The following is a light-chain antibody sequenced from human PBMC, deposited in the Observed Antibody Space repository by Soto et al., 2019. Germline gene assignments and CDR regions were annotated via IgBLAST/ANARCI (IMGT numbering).Light chain of an antibody. CDR1: QSVSSK. CDR2: GAS. V-gene: IGKV3-15*01. Sequence: IVMTPSPATLSVPPGEGATLSGRASQSVSSKLAWYQQKPGQAPRLLIYGASTRATGIPARFSGSGSGTEDTLIISSLQSEDAAVYYCQQYNSWLWTFGQGAKGDNK. J-gene: IGKJ1*01. CDR3: QQYNSWLWT.